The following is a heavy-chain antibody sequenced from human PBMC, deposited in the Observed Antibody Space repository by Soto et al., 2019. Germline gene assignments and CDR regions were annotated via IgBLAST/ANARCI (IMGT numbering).Heavy chain of an antibody. Sequence: QVQLVQSGAEVKKPGASVKVSCKASGYTFTSYYMHWVRQAPGQGLEWMGIINPSNSTTYAQKFQGRVTMTRVTSTRTVYMELSSLRSEDTAVYYCATVYCSGGSCYSFDYWGQGTLVTVSS. CDR1: GYTFTSYY. CDR3: ATVYCSGGSCYSFDY. D-gene: IGHD2-15*01. V-gene: IGHV1-46*03. CDR2: INPSNST. J-gene: IGHJ4*02.